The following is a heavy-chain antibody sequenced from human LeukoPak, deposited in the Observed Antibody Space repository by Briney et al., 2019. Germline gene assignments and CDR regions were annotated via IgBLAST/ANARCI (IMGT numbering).Heavy chain of an antibody. V-gene: IGHV3-33*06. Sequence: GGSLRLSCAASGFTFSSYGMHWVRQAPGKGLEWVAVIWYDGSNKYYADSVKGRFTISRDNSKNTLYLQMNSLRAEDTAVYYCAKGAAPGGYYLFAFDIWGQGTTVTVSS. CDR1: GFTFSSYG. CDR2: IWYDGSNK. D-gene: IGHD1-26*01. CDR3: AKGAAPGGYYLFAFDI. J-gene: IGHJ3*02.